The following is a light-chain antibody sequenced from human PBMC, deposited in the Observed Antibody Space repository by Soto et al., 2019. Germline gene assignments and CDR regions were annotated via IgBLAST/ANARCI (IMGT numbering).Light chain of an antibody. CDR1: QGISSW. Sequence: DIQMTQSPSSVSASVGDRVTITCRASQGISSWLALYQQKPGKAPKLLIYAASSLQSWVPSRFSGSGSGTDFTLTISSRQPEDFATYYCQKANSFPFTFGGGTKVEIK. CDR3: QKANSFPFT. V-gene: IGKV1-12*01. CDR2: AAS. J-gene: IGKJ4*01.